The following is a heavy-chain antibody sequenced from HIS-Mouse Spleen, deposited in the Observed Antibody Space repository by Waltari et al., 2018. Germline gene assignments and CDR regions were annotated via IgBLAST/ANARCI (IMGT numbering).Heavy chain of an antibody. J-gene: IGHJ3*02. CDR2: IYSGGST. V-gene: IGHV3-66*01. Sequence: EVQLVESGGGLVQPGGSLRLSCAASGFTVSSNYMGWVRQAPGKGLEWVSVIYSGGSTYYADSVKGRFTISRDNSKNTLYLQMNSLRAEDTAVYYCARDSYCTNGVCYTPIWGQGTMVTVSS. CDR3: ARDSYCTNGVCYTPI. D-gene: IGHD2-8*01. CDR1: GFTVSSNY.